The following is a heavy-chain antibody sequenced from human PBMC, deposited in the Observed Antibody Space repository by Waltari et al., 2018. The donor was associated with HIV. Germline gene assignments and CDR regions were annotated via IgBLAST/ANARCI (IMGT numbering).Heavy chain of an antibody. V-gene: IGHV1-2*02. CDR1: GFVFTAYY. D-gene: IGHD3-22*01. Sequence: QVQLVQSGAEVKKPGASVKVSCKTSGFVFTAYYIHWVRQAPGQGLEWMGWIDPNRGDTNFGQKLQGRVTLTRYTSTNTDYMDLNRLRPDDTAMYYCARDHFGSHYFDIGCYYYNGFDYGGQGTLVTVSS. J-gene: IGHJ4*02. CDR3: ARDHFGSHYFDIGCYYYNGFDY. CDR2: IDPNRGDT.